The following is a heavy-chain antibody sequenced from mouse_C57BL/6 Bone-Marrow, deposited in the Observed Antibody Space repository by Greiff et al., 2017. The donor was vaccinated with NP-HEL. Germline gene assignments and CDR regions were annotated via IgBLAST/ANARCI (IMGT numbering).Heavy chain of an antibody. CDR2: IDPSDSET. J-gene: IGHJ3*01. D-gene: IGHD6-1*01. Sequence: QVQLQQPGAELVRPGSSVKLSCKASGYTFTSYWMHWVKQRPIQGLEWIGNIDPSDSETHYNQKFKDKATLTVDKSSSTAYMQRSSLTSEDSAVYYCARPSNSAWFAYWGQGTLVTVSA. CDR1: GYTFTSYW. CDR3: ARPSNSAWFAY. V-gene: IGHV1-52*01.